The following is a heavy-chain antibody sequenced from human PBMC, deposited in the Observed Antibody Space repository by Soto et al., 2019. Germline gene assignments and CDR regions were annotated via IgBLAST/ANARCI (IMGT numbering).Heavy chain of an antibody. J-gene: IGHJ4*02. Sequence: EVQLVESGGGLVQPGRSLRLSCAASGFTFDDYAMHWVRQAPGKGLEWVSGISWNSGSIGYADSVKGRFTISRDNAKNSLYLQMNSLRAEDTALYYCAKDIGGRIAAAHFDYWGQGTLVTVSS. D-gene: IGHD6-13*01. CDR1: GFTFDDYA. V-gene: IGHV3-9*01. CDR3: AKDIGGRIAAAHFDY. CDR2: ISWNSGSI.